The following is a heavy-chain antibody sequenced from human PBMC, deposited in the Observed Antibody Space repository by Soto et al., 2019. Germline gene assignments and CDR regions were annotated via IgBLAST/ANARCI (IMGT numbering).Heavy chain of an antibody. D-gene: IGHD3-9*01. CDR2: IYWDDSK. CDR3: AHKGPEDWPLDY. Sequence: QITLKESGPTLVRPTQTLTLTCAFSGFSLSTSGVGVGWIRQPPGKALEWLAVIYWDDSKHYSPSLRRRLTITKDPSKNQVVLTMTNMDPMDPGTYYCAHKGPEDWPLDYWGQGTLVTVSS. CDR1: GFSLSTSGVG. V-gene: IGHV2-5*02. J-gene: IGHJ4*02.